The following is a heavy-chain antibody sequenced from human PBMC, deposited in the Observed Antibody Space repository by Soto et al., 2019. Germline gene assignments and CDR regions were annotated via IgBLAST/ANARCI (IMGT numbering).Heavy chain of an antibody. V-gene: IGHV3-11*01. Sequence: QVQLVESGGGLVKPGGSLRLSCAASGFTFSDYYMSWIRQAPGKGLEWVSYIFNSGDMIFYADSVKGRFTISRDNAKNVRFLQMNSLRVEDTAVYYCARESGWWHYHYYMDVWGKGATVTVTS. J-gene: IGHJ6*03. CDR3: ARESGWWHYHYYMDV. CDR1: GFTFSDYY. D-gene: IGHD6-19*01. CDR2: IFNSGDMI.